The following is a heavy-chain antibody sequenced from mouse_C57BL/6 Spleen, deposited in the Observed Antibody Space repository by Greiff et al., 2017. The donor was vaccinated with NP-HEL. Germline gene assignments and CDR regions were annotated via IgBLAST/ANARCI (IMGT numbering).Heavy chain of an antibody. CDR3: ARYRTGWYSDV. CDR1: GFTFTDYY. Sequence: EVKLVESGGGLVQPGGSLSLPCAASGFTFTDYYLSWVRQPPGKALAWLGFIRNKANGYTTEYSASVKGRFTISRVNSQSILYFQMIALRAEDSANYYCARYRTGWYSDVWYTETSFTVCS. J-gene: IGHJ1*03. V-gene: IGHV7-3*01. CDR2: IRNKANGYTT.